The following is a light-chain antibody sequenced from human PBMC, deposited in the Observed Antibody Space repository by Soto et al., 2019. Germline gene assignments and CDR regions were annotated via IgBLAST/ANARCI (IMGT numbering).Light chain of an antibody. CDR1: SSNIGGNT. CDR2: SNN. CDR3: AAWDDSLNGVV. J-gene: IGLJ2*01. V-gene: IGLV1-44*01. Sequence: QSVLTQPPSASGTPGQRVTISCSGSSSNIGGNTVNWYQQLPGTAPKLLIYSNNQRPSGVPDRFSGSKSGTSAYLAISGLQSEDEADYYCAAWDDSLNGVVFGGGTQLTVL.